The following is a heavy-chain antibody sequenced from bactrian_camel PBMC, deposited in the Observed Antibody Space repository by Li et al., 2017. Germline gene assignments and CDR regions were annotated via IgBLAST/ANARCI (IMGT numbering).Heavy chain of an antibody. Sequence: QLVESGGGSVQAGGSLRLSCKASGYVYNIRCMGWLRQAPGKEREAVAAIYRAAGRTYYPNSVKGRFTITQDKAKNKVFLQMNNLKSEDTALYYCATDPNVGLWTFAYNYWGQGTQVTVS. D-gene: IGHD1*01. J-gene: IGHJ4*01. V-gene: IGHV3S1*01. CDR1: GYVYNIRC. CDR2: IYRAAGRT. CDR3: ATDPNVGLWTFAYNY.